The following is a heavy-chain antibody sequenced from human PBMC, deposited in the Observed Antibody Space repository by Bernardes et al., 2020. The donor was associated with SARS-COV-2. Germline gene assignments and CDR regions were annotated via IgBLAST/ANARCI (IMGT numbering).Heavy chain of an antibody. CDR2: IWYDGSNK. V-gene: IGHV3-33*01. CDR3: ASAPAYGLQGY. CDR1: GFTFSNYG. J-gene: IGHJ4*02. D-gene: IGHD2-15*01. Sequence: GGSLRLSCTASGFTFSNYGMNWVRQAPGKGLEWVAYIWYDGSNKYYRDSVRGRFTISRDNSKNAVYLQMNSLRADDTAIYYCASAPAYGLQGYWGQGTLVSVSS.